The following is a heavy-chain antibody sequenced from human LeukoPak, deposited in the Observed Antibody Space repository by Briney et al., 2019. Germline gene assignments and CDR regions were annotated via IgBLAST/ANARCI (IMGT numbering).Heavy chain of an antibody. D-gene: IGHD1-26*01. J-gene: IGHJ4*02. V-gene: IGHV4-4*02. CDR1: TDSITSNW. CDR3: AKEIVGAPTPGAY. CDR2: VHKSGST. Sequence: SETLSLTCAVSTDSITSNWWSWVRQPPGKGLEWIGEVHKSGSTNYHPSLQSRVTISIDKSKNQIALELTSVTAADTAVYYCAKEIVGAPTPGAYWGQGILVTVSS.